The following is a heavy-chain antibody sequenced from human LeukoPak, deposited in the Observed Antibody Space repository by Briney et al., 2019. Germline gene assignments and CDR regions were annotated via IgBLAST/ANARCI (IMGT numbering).Heavy chain of an antibody. D-gene: IGHD6-13*01. CDR2: INHSGST. J-gene: IGHJ5*02. CDR1: GGSFSGYY. V-gene: IGHV4-34*01. CDR3: ARYSSSWYRYWFDP. Sequence: PSETLSLTCAVYGGSFSGYYWSWIRQPPGKGLEWIGEINHSGSTNYSPSLKSRVTISVDTSKNQFSLKLSSVTAADTAVYYCARYSSSWYRYWFDPWGQGTLVTVSS.